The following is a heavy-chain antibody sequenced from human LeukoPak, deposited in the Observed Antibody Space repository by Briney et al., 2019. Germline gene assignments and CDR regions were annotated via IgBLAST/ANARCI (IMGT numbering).Heavy chain of an antibody. D-gene: IGHD3-22*01. Sequence: GGSLRLSCAASGFTFSSYAMSWVRQAPGKGLEWVSAISGSGGSTYYADSVKGRFTISRDNSKNTLYLQMNSLRAEDTAVYYCAKDPRRDTMIVVVTRKGYWGQGTLVTVSS. CDR2: ISGSGGST. V-gene: IGHV3-23*01. J-gene: IGHJ4*02. CDR3: AKDPRRDTMIVVVTRKGY. CDR1: GFTFSSYA.